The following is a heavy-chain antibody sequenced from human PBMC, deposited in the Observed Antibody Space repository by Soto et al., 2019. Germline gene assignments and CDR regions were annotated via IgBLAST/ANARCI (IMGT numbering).Heavy chain of an antibody. Sequence: SETLSLTCAVYGGSFSGDYWSWIRQPPGKGLEWIGEINHSGSTNYKPSLKSRVTISVDTSKNQFSLKLSSVTAADTAVYYCARGRYNWNYWGQGTLVTVSS. V-gene: IGHV4-34*01. D-gene: IGHD1-20*01. CDR3: ARGRYNWNY. CDR1: GGSFSGDY. CDR2: INHSGST. J-gene: IGHJ4*02.